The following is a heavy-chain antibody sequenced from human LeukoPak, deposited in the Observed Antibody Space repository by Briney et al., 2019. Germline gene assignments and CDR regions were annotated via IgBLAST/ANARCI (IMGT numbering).Heavy chain of an antibody. CDR1: GGSISSSSYY. D-gene: IGHD3-22*01. Sequence: NASETLSLTCTVSGGSISSSSYYWGWIRQPPGKGLEWIGGIYYSGSTYYNPSLKSRVTISVDTSKNQFSLKLSSVTAADTAVYYCARSEETYYYDSSGYNPPPGGFDYWGQGTLVTVSS. V-gene: IGHV4-39*07. CDR3: ARSEETYYYDSSGYNPPPGGFDY. J-gene: IGHJ4*02. CDR2: IYYSGST.